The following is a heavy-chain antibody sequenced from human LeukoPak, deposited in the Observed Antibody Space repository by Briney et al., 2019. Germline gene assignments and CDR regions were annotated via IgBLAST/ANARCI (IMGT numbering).Heavy chain of an antibody. V-gene: IGHV3-74*01. J-gene: IGHJ5*02. Sequence: GGSLRLSCAAPGFSFSSYSMHWVRQAPGKGLLWVSRINSDGSSTTYADSVKGRFPFSRTNPKTRRNLKINTLKAETPAVYYCARDPVEQWLPALNWFDPWGQGTLVTVSS. CDR3: ARDPVEQWLPALNWFDP. CDR1: GFSFSSYS. CDR2: INSDGSST. D-gene: IGHD6-19*01.